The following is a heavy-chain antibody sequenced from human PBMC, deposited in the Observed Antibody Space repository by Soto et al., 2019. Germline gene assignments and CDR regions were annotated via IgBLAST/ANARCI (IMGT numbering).Heavy chain of an antibody. CDR3: ARDRYSGVTDDIVRRSWSYLFDY. CDR1: RGTFSSYA. Sequence: ASVKVSCKASRGTFSSYAISWVRQAPGQGLEWMGGIIPIFGTANYAQKFQGRVTITADESTSTAYMELSSLRSEDTAVYYCARDRYSGVTDDIVRRSWSYLFDYWGQGTLVTVSS. CDR2: IIPIFGTA. D-gene: IGHD6-13*01. J-gene: IGHJ4*02. V-gene: IGHV1-69*13.